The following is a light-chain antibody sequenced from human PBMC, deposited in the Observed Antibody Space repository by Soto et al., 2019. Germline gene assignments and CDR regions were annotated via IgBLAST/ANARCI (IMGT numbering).Light chain of an antibody. CDR2: GAS. J-gene: IGKJ1*01. CDR3: QQYGSSSSVA. CDR1: QTVRNNY. Sequence: EIVLTQSPGTLSLSPGARAPLSCRARQTVRNNYLAWYQQKPGQAPRLLIYGASSRATGIQDRFSGSESGTDFTLTISRLEPEDFAVYYCQQYGSSSSVAFGQGTKVDIK. V-gene: IGKV3-20*01.